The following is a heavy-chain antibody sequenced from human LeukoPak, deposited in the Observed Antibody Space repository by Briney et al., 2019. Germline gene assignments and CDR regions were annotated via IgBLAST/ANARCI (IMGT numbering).Heavy chain of an antibody. V-gene: IGHV3-20*04. CDR3: AREGYDFWSHKAPIDY. J-gene: IGHJ4*02. Sequence: GGSLRLSCAASGFTFDDYGMSWVRQAPGKGLEWVSGINWNGGSTGYADSVKGRFTISRDNAKNSLYLQMNSLRDEATALYYCAREGYDFWSHKAPIDYWGQGTLVTVSS. D-gene: IGHD3-3*01. CDR1: GFTFDDYG. CDR2: INWNGGST.